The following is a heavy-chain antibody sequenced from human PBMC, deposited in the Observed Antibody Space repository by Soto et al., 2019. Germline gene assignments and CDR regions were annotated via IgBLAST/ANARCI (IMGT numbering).Heavy chain of an antibody. CDR3: ARGLTASVTDDAFDI. D-gene: IGHD5-18*01. V-gene: IGHV4-39*07. Sequence: SETLSLTCTVSGGSISSSSYYWGWIRQPPGKGLEWIGSIYYSGSTYYNPSLKSRVTISVDTSKNQFSLKLSSVTAADTAVYSCARGLTASVTDDAFDIWGQGTMVTVSS. CDR2: IYYSGST. CDR1: GGSISSSSYY. J-gene: IGHJ3*02.